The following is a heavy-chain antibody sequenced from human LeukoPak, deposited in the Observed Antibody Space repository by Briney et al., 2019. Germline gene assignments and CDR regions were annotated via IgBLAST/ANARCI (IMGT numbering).Heavy chain of an antibody. CDR1: GFTFSSYW. D-gene: IGHD3-10*01. CDR2: INSDGSST. Sequence: GGSLRLSCAASGFTFSSYWMHWVRQAPGKGLVWVSRINSDGSSTSYADSVKGRFTISRDNSKNSLYLQMNSLRTEDTALYYCAKDWGLWFGESCFDYWGQGTLVTVSS. V-gene: IGHV3-74*01. J-gene: IGHJ4*02. CDR3: AKDWGLWFGESCFDY.